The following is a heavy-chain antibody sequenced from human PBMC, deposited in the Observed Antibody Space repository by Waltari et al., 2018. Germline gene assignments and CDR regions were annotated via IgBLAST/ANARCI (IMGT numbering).Heavy chain of an antibody. CDR2: IYYSGST. CDR3: ARDGRSSGSLDY. D-gene: IGHD3-22*01. V-gene: IGHV4-59*01. J-gene: IGHJ4*02. Sequence: QVQLQESGPGLVKPSETLSLTCTVSGGSISSYYWSWIRQPPGKGLEWIGYIYYSGSTNYTPSLKSRVTISVDTSKNQFSLKLSSVTAADTAVYYCARDGRSSGSLDYWGQGTLVTVSS. CDR1: GGSISSYY.